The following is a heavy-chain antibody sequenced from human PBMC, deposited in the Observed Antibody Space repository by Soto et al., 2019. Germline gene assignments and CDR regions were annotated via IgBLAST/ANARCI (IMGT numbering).Heavy chain of an antibody. CDR2: ISGSGSTT. J-gene: IGHJ6*02. CDR3: AIAVAWTGESRRTGYYYYGMDV. V-gene: IGHV3-48*02. D-gene: IGHD6-19*01. CDR1: GFTFSSYA. Sequence: PGGSLRLSCAASGFTFSSYAMSWVRQAPGKGLEWVSYISGSGSTTYYADSVKGRFTISRDNAKNSLYLQMNSLRDEDTAVYYCAIAVAWTGESRRTGYYYYGMDVWGQGTTVTVSS.